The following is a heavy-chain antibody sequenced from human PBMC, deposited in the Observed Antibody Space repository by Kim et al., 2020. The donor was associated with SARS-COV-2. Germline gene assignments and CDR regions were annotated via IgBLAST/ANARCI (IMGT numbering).Heavy chain of an antibody. V-gene: IGHV1-3*01. J-gene: IGHJ3*02. CDR3: ASEAVAPSYAFDI. Sequence: SQKFQGRVTTTRDTSASTAYMELSSLRSEDTAVYYCASEAVAPSYAFDIWGQGTMVTVSS. D-gene: IGHD6-19*01.